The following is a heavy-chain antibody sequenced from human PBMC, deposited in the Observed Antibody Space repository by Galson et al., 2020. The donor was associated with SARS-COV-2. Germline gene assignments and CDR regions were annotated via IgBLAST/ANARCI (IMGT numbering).Heavy chain of an antibody. CDR1: GFTFSSYA. V-gene: IGHV3-30*01. D-gene: IGHD3-10*01. CDR2: ISYDGSNK. CDR3: ARDTDRPQLLWFGELYMGWFDP. Sequence: GGSLRLSCAASGFTFSSYAMHWVRHAPGKGLEWVAVISYDGSNKYYADSVKGRFTISRDNSKNTLYLQMNSLRAEDTAVYYCARDTDRPQLLWFGELYMGWFDPWGQGTLVTVSP. J-gene: IGHJ5*02.